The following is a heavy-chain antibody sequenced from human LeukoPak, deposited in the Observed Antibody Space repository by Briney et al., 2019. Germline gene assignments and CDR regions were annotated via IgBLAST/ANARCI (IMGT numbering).Heavy chain of an antibody. D-gene: IGHD3-22*01. Sequence: GASVTVSCKASGYTFISYTISWVRQAPGQGPEWMGWISVYNGNTNYAQKLQGRVTMTTDTSTSTAYMELRSLRSDDAAVYYCARGASSYYDSSDYFDYWGQGTLVTVSS. CDR1: GYTFISYT. CDR2: ISVYNGNT. J-gene: IGHJ4*02. CDR3: ARGASSYYDSSDYFDY. V-gene: IGHV1-18*01.